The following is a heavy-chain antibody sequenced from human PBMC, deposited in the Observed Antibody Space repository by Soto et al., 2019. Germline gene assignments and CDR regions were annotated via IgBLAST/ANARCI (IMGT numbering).Heavy chain of an antibody. CDR1: GLSLSTSVVG. V-gene: IGHV2-5*02. D-gene: IGHD2-21*02. Sequence: QITLKESGTTLGKPTQTLTLTCTFSGLSLSTSVVGVGWIRQTPGKALEWLALIYWDDDKRYSPSLKSRLTLNKYTSTKQVALTMTDMDPVDTATYYCAHRLGTYSGGDCSTYLDYWGQRALVTVSP. CDR2: IYWDDDK. CDR3: AHRLGTYSGGDCSTYLDY. J-gene: IGHJ4*02.